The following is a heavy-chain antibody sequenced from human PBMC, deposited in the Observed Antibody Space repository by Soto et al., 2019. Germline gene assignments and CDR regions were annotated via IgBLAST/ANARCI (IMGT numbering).Heavy chain of an antibody. Sequence: GGSLILSCAASGFTFSSYAMAWVRQAPGKGLEWVSSISGSGDRTYYADSVKGRFTISRDNSKNTLSLQMNRLRAEDTAVYYCEKVVVPDSSGPYSYYGMEVWGQGTTVTVSS. CDR1: GFTFSSYA. CDR3: EKVVVPDSSGPYSYYGMEV. V-gene: IGHV3-23*01. D-gene: IGHD3-22*01. CDR2: ISGSGDRT. J-gene: IGHJ6*02.